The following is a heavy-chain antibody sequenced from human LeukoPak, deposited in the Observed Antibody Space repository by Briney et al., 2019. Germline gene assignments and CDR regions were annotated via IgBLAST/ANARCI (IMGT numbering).Heavy chain of an antibody. V-gene: IGHV4-61*02. Sequence: PSETLSLTCTVSGVSIRSGSYYWGWIRQPAGKGLEWIVRIYTSETTNDNRSLKSRFTRSVGTSKSQFSLKLSSVTAADTAVYYCAREVSDYDILTGWIDYWGQGALVSVSS. CDR2: IYTSETT. CDR3: AREVSDYDILTGWIDY. CDR1: GVSIRSGSYY. D-gene: IGHD3-9*01. J-gene: IGHJ4*02.